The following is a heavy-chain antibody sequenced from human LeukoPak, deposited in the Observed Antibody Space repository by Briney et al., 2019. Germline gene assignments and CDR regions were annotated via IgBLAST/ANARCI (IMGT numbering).Heavy chain of an antibody. Sequence: PSQTLSLTCGVSGASVSSIGYSWSWIRQPPGRGLEWIGYIYQSGSTSYNPSLQSRVTISIDRSKNQFSLNLSSVTAADTAVYYCARGKDQLLYPAGAPDYWGQGTLVTVSS. CDR3: ARGKDQLLYPAGAPDY. D-gene: IGHD2-2*02. CDR1: GASVSSIGYS. V-gene: IGHV4-30-2*01. J-gene: IGHJ4*02. CDR2: IYQSGST.